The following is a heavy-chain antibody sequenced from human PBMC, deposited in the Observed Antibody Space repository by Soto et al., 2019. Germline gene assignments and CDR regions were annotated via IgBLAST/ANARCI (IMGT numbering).Heavy chain of an antibody. J-gene: IGHJ4*02. Sequence: SETLSITCTGSGGSISRHFWSWIRQPAGKGLELIWRIYTSGNGNYNPSLKSRVTMSVHTSNNQFALNLNSGTAADTAVYYFARDQPLISFDSWGPGTLVTVYS. CDR2: IYTSGNG. V-gene: IGHV4-4*07. D-gene: IGHD2-8*01. CDR3: ARDQPLISFDS. CDR1: GGSISRHF.